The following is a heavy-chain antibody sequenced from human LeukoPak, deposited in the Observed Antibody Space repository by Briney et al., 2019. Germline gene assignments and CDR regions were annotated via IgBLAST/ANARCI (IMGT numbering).Heavy chain of an antibody. V-gene: IGHV4-59*06. CDR1: GASISSYY. CDR2: IYYSGST. CDR3: AREGYDSRPKKYYFDY. D-gene: IGHD3-22*01. J-gene: IGHJ4*02. Sequence: SETLSLTCTVSGASISSYYWSWIRQHPGKGLEWIGYIYYSGSTYYNPSLKSRVTISVDTSKNQFSLKLSSVTAADTAVYYCAREGYDSRPKKYYFDYWGQGTLVTVSS.